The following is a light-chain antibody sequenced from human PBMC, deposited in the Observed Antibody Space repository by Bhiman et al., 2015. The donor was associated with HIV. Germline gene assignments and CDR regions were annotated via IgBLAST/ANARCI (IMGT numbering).Light chain of an antibody. CDR2: YDS. J-gene: IGLJ1*01. Sequence: YELTQPPSVSVSPGQTASITCSADKLGDKYACWYQQKPGQAPVLVMYYDSDRPPGIPERFSGSKSGNTATLTLSRVEAGDEADYYCQVWDRSSDHYVFGTGTKVTVL. CDR3: QVWDRSSDHYV. V-gene: IGLV3-1*01. CDR1: KLGDKY.